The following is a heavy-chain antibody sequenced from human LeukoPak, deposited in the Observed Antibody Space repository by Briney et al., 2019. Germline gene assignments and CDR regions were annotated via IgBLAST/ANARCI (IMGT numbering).Heavy chain of an antibody. V-gene: IGHV1-2*02. CDR1: GYTFAGYH. CDR2: INPNCGGT. J-gene: IGHJ5*02. D-gene: IGHD1-14*01. Sequence: ASVKVSCKPSGYTFAGYHVHWVRQAPGRGLEWMGWINPNCGGTNSAQRFQGRVTMTRDTSISTAYMELSGLTSDDTAIYYCTRDRPYKATMWFDTWGQGTLVTVSS. CDR3: TRDRPYKATMWFDT.